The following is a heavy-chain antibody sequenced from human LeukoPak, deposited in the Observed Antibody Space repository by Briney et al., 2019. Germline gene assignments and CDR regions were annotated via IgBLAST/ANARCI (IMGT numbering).Heavy chain of an antibody. Sequence: PSETLSLTCTVSGGSISSYYWSWIRQPPGKGLEWIGYIYYSGSTNYNPSLKSRVTISVDTSKNQFSLKLSSVTAADTAVYYCARHRWSSGSYYVFDYWGQGTLVTVSS. CDR1: GGSISSYY. CDR3: ARHRWSSGSYYVFDY. V-gene: IGHV4-59*08. J-gene: IGHJ4*02. CDR2: IYYSGST. D-gene: IGHD3-10*01.